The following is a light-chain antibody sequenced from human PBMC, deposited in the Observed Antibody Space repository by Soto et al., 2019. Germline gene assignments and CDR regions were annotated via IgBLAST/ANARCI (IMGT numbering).Light chain of an antibody. J-gene: IGKJ4*01. CDR2: DAS. CDR1: QSISSW. CDR3: QQYNTYSPLT. Sequence: DIQMTQSPSTLSASAGDRVTITCRASQSISSWLAWYQQKLGRAPRLLIYDASSLESGVPSRFSGSGYGTEFTLTISRLQPDDFATYYCQQYNTYSPLTFGGGTKVDIK. V-gene: IGKV1-5*01.